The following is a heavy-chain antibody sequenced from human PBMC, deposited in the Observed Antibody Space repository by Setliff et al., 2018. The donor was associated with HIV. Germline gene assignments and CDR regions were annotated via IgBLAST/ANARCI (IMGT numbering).Heavy chain of an antibody. CDR3: ARADSSSWFFATFDI. CDR2: IYHSGST. V-gene: IGHV4-30-4*01. J-gene: IGHJ3*02. CDR1: GDSINSGYYY. D-gene: IGHD6-13*01. Sequence: SETLSLTCTVSGDSINSGYYYWSWIRQPPGKGLEWIGYIYHSGSTHYNPSLNSRVAFSVDTSKNQFSLKLYSVTVADTAFYYCARADSSSWFFATFDIWGQGTMVTVSS.